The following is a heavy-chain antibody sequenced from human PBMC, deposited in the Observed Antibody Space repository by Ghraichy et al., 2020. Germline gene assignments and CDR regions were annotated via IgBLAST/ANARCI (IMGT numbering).Heavy chain of an antibody. V-gene: IGHV3-30*18. CDR1: GFTFSSYG. CDR3: AKAYYYDSSGVDY. J-gene: IGHJ4*02. Sequence: GESLNISCAASGFTFSSYGMHWVRQAPGKGLEWVAVISYDGSNKYYADSVKGRFTISRDNSKNTLYLQMNSLRAEDTAVYYCAKAYYYDSSGVDYWGQGTLVTVSS. CDR2: ISYDGSNK. D-gene: IGHD3-22*01.